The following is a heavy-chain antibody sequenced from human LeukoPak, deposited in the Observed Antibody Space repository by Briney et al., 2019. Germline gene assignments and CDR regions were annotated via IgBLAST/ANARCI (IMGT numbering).Heavy chain of an antibody. Sequence: SETLSLTCTVSGGSISSYYWSWIRQPPGKGLEWIGYIYYSGSTNYKPSLKSRVTISVDTSKNQFSLRLSSVTAADTAVYYCARGGYYGSGNDFRFDPWGQGTLVTVSS. CDR1: GGSISSYY. J-gene: IGHJ5*02. V-gene: IGHV4-59*01. CDR3: ARGGYYGSGNDFRFDP. D-gene: IGHD3-10*01. CDR2: IYYSGST.